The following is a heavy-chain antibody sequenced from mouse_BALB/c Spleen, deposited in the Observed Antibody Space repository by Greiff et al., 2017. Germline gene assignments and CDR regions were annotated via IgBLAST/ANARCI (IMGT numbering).Heavy chain of an antibody. CDR1: GFTFSDYY. J-gene: IGHJ3*01. CDR3: ARDRTYYRYESWFAY. Sequence: EVQVVESGGGLVKPGGSLKLSCAASGFTFSDYYMYWVRQTPEKRLEWVATISDGGSYTYYPDSVKGRFTISRDNAKNNLYLQMSSLKSEDTAMYYCARDRTYYRYESWFAYWGQGTLVTVSA. CDR2: ISDGGSYT. V-gene: IGHV5-4*02. D-gene: IGHD2-14*01.